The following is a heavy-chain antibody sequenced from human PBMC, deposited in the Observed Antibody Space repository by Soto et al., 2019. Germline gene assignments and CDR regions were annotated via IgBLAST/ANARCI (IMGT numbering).Heavy chain of an antibody. D-gene: IGHD5-12*01. Sequence: VQLVESGGGVVQPGRTLRLSCAASGFTFRTYGMYWVRQAPGKGLEWVAVIWYDASNKYYADSVKGRFTISRDNSENTLYLQMNSLRAEDTAVYYCARGRVDGAEIDLWGQGTLVTVYS. CDR3: ARGRVDGAEIDL. CDR2: IWYDASNK. CDR1: GFTFRTYG. J-gene: IGHJ4*02. V-gene: IGHV3-33*01.